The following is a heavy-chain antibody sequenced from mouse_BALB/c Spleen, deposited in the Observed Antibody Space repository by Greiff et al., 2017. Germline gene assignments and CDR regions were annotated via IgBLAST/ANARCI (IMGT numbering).Heavy chain of an antibody. CDR3: ARMGYYYGSSYVGWFAY. Sequence: VQLQQSGPGLVQPSQSLSITCTVSGFSLTSYGVHWVRQSPGKGLEWLGVIWSGGSTDYNAAFISRLSISKDNSKSQVFFKMNSLQANDTAIYYCARMGYYYGSSYVGWFAYWGQGTLVTVSA. J-gene: IGHJ3*01. D-gene: IGHD1-1*01. V-gene: IGHV2-2*02. CDR2: IWSGGST. CDR1: GFSLTSYG.